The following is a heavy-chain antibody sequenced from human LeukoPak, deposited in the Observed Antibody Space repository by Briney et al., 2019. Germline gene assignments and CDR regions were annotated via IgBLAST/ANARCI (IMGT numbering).Heavy chain of an antibody. V-gene: IGHV3-15*01. J-gene: IGHJ4*02. Sequence: ETLSLTCAVYGGSFSGYYWSWVRQAPGKGLEWVGRTKSKTDGGTTDYAAPVKGRFTISRDDSKNTLYLQMNSLKTEDTAVYYCTSLTYYDILTGDYWGQGTLVTVSS. D-gene: IGHD3-9*01. CDR3: TSLTYYDILTGDY. CDR2: TKSKTDGGTT. CDR1: GGSFSGYY.